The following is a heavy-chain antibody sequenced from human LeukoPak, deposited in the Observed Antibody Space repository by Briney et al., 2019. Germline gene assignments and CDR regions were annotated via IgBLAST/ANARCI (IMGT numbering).Heavy chain of an antibody. Sequence: PGGSLRLSCAASGFTFSSYEMNWVRQAPGKGLEWVSYISSSGSTIYYADSVKGRFTISRDNAKNSLYLQMNSLRAEDTAVYYCARALAMVSDAFDIWGQGTMVTVSS. D-gene: IGHD3-10*01. CDR2: ISSSGSTI. V-gene: IGHV3-48*03. CDR3: ARALAMVSDAFDI. CDR1: GFTFSSYE. J-gene: IGHJ3*02.